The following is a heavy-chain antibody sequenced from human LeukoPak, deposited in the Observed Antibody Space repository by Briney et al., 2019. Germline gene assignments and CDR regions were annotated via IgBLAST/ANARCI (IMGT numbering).Heavy chain of an antibody. J-gene: IGHJ4*02. CDR2: IYYSGSI. D-gene: IGHD4-11*01. Sequence: PSETLSLTCTVPGDSISGYYWTWIRQPPGKGLEWIGYIYYSGSINYNPSLKSRLTISVDTSKNQFSLKLSSVTAADTAVYYCARLRGNYFPDYWGQGTLVTVSS. CDR1: GDSISGYY. CDR3: ARLRGNYFPDY. V-gene: IGHV4-59*01.